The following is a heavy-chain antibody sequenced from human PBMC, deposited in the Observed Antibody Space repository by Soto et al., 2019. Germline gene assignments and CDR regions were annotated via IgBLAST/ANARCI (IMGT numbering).Heavy chain of an antibody. J-gene: IGHJ6*04. Sequence: SDTLSLTYTVSGGSISSSSYYWGWIRQPPGKGLEWIGSIYYSGSTYYNPSLKSRVTISVDTSKNQFSLKLSSVTAADTAVYYCARDYGDYTDYYYGMDVWGKGTTVT. CDR3: ARDYGDYTDYYYGMDV. V-gene: IGHV4-39*02. D-gene: IGHD4-17*01. CDR2: IYYSGST. CDR1: GGSISSSSYY.